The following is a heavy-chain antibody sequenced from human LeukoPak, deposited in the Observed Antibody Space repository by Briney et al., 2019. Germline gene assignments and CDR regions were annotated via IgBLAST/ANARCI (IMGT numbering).Heavy chain of an antibody. CDR2: VNWNGGST. V-gene: IGHV3-20*04. CDR1: GFTFDDYG. D-gene: IGHD3-10*01. J-gene: IGHJ4*02. Sequence: SGGSLRLSCAASGFTFDDYGMNWVRQAPGKGLEWVSGVNWNGGSTGYADSVKGRFTISRDNAKNSLYLQMNSLRAEDTAVYYCARVHRYGSGSSIDYWGQGTLVTVSS. CDR3: ARVHRYGSGSSIDY.